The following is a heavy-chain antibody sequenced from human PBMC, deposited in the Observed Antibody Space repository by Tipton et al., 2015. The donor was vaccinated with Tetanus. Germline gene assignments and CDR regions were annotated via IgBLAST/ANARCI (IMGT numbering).Heavy chain of an antibody. J-gene: IGHJ4*02. CDR3: ARGLPREPFSLDY. Sequence: TLSLTCTVSGGSISRGGYFWNWIRQRPGKGPEWIGYIYYSGSTYYNPSLKSRVSMSVDTSKNQFSLRLTSVTAADTAVYFCARGLPREPFSLDYWGQGKQVTVSS. CDR1: GGSISRGGYF. CDR2: IYYSGST. V-gene: IGHV4-31*03. D-gene: IGHD1-26*01.